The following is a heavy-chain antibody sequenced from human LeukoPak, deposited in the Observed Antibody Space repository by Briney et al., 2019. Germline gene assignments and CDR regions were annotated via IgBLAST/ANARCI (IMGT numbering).Heavy chain of an antibody. V-gene: IGHV1-69*13. CDR3: ARGRVTVTLDAFDI. CDR2: IIPIFGTA. CDR1: GGTFSSYA. D-gene: IGHD4-17*01. J-gene: IGHJ3*02. Sequence: SVKVSCKASGGTFSSYAISWVRQAPGQGLEWMGGIIPIFGTANYAQKFQGRVTITADESTSTAYMELSSLRSEDTAVYYCARGRVTVTLDAFDIWGQGTMVTVSS.